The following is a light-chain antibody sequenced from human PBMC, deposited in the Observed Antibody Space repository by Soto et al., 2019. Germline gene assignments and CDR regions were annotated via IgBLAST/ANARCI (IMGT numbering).Light chain of an antibody. Sequence: QSVLTQPGSVSGSPGQSVAISCTGTSSDIGTYNLVSWYQQHPGKAPKLMIYEVNKRPSGVSDRFSGSKSGNTASLTISGLQAEDEADYYCCSYAGSSTLYVFGTGTKVTVL. CDR3: CSYAGSSTLYV. V-gene: IGLV2-23*02. CDR1: SSDIGTYNL. CDR2: EVN. J-gene: IGLJ1*01.